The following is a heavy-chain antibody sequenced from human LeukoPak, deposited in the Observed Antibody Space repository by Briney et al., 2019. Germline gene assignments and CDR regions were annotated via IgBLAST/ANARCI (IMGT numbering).Heavy chain of an antibody. V-gene: IGHV3-33*01. CDR2: IWYDGTNE. CDR1: GFTFSNYG. Sequence: SGRSLRLSCAASGFTFSNYGMHWVRQPPGKGLEWVALIWYDGTNERYTDSVKGRFTISRDNSKNTLYLHMNSLRAEDTALYYCTRDNNDNGFFDYWGQGTLVTVSS. D-gene: IGHD5-12*01. CDR3: TRDNNDNGFFDY. J-gene: IGHJ4*02.